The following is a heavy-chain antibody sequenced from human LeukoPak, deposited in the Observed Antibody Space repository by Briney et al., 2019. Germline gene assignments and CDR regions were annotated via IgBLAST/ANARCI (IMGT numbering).Heavy chain of an antibody. D-gene: IGHD3-22*01. Sequence: PGGSLRLSCAASGFTFSDYSMHWVRQAPGKELESASAISSNGGSIQYANSVKGRFTISRDNSKNTLYLQMDSLRAEDTAIYYCAKHYFDSSAYYYPFDYWGLGTLVTVSS. J-gene: IGHJ4*02. CDR1: GFTFSDYS. CDR2: ISSNGGSI. V-gene: IGHV3-64*01. CDR3: AKHYFDSSAYYYPFDY.